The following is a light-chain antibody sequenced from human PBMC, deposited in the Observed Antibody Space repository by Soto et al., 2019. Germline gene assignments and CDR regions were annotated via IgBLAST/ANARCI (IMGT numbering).Light chain of an antibody. CDR3: QQYNNWPRT. J-gene: IGKJ1*01. Sequence: EIVMTQSPATLSLSPGEKDTPSCRASQSVSSNLAWYQQKPGQAPRLLIYGASTRATGIPARFSGSGSGTEFTLTISSLQSEDFAVYYCQQYNNWPRTFGQGTKVDIK. CDR1: QSVSSN. CDR2: GAS. V-gene: IGKV3-15*01.